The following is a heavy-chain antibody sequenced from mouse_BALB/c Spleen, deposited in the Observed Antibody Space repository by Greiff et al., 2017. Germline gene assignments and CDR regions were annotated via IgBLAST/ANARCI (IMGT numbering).Heavy chain of an antibody. CDR1: GYTFTSYN. D-gene: IGHD2-2*01. Sequence: LQQPGAELVKPGASVKMSCKASGYTFTSYNMHWVKQTPGQGLEWIGAIYPGNGDTSYNQKFKGKATLTADKSSSTAYMQLSSLTSEDSAVYYCARWGLRRGAYWGQGTLVTVSA. V-gene: IGHV1-12*01. CDR2: IYPGNGDT. CDR3: ARWGLRRGAY. J-gene: IGHJ3*01.